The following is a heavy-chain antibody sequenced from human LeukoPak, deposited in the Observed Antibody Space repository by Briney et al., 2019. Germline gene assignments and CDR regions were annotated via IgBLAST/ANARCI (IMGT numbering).Heavy chain of an antibody. CDR3: ASWLRLGSKSVTADY. V-gene: IGHV3-7*03. Sequence: GGSLRLSCTASGFTISTYWMSWVRHAPGRGLEWVANINQDGSKKYYVDSVKGRFTISRDNVKNSVYLQMNSLRAEDTAVYYCASWLRLGSKSVTADYWGQGTLVTVSS. CDR2: INQDGSKK. CDR1: GFTISTYW. J-gene: IGHJ4*02. D-gene: IGHD5-12*01.